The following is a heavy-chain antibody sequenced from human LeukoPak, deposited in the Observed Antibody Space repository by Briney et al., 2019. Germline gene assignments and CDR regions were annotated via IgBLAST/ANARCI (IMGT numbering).Heavy chain of an antibody. CDR3: AKVQSYYGILTGDPFDY. CDR1: GFTFNSHG. Sequence: GGSLRLSCAASGFTFNSHGMHWVRQGPGKGPEWVAFIVYDGGYKYYADSVKGRFTISRDNSKNTLFLRMNSLRTEDTAVYYCAKVQSYYGILTGDPFDYWGQGTLVTVSS. D-gene: IGHD3-9*01. J-gene: IGHJ4*02. CDR2: IVYDGGYK. V-gene: IGHV3-30*02.